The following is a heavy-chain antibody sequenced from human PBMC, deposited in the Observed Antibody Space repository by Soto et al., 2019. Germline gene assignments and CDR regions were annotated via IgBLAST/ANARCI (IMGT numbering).Heavy chain of an antibody. CDR3: ARPLVYCSGGSCFKRFDP. Sequence: SVKVSCKASGGTFSSYTISWVRQAPGQGLEWMGRIIPILGIANYAQKFQGRVTITADKSTSTAYMELSSLRSEDTAVYYCARPLVYCSGGSCFKRFDPLRQGTLVP. D-gene: IGHD2-15*01. V-gene: IGHV1-69*02. CDR1: GGTFSSYT. CDR2: IIPILGIA. J-gene: IGHJ5*02.